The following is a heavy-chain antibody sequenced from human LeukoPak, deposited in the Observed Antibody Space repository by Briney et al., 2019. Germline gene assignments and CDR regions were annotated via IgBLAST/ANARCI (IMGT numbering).Heavy chain of an antibody. J-gene: IGHJ1*01. CDR2: IYYSGST. CDR3: TRGSYDVLTGYSTLGEY. CDR1: GGSISSSSYY. V-gene: IGHV4-39*01. Sequence: SETLSLTCTVSGGSISSSSYYWGWIRQPPGKGLEWIGNIYYSGSTYYNPPLKSRLTISVDTSQRQFSLRLSSVTAADTALYYCTRGSYDVLTGYSTLGEYWGQGTLVTVSS. D-gene: IGHD3-9*01.